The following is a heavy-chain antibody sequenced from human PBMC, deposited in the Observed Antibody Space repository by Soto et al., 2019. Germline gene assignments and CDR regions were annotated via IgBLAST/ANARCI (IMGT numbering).Heavy chain of an antibody. J-gene: IGHJ6*02. D-gene: IGHD3-10*01. CDR3: ATEGGSGGYYYYGMDV. V-gene: IGHV3-53*01. CDR2: IYSGGST. CDR1: GFTVCSKY. Sequence: PGGSLRLSCAASGFTVCSKYLSWVRQAPGKGLEWVSLIYSGGSTYYADSVKGRFTISRDNSKNTLYLQMNSLRAEDTAVYYCATEGGSGGYYYYGMDVWGQGTTVTVSS.